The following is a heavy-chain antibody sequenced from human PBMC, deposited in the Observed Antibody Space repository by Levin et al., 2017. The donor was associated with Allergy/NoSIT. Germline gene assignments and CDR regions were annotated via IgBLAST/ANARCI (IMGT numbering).Heavy chain of an antibody. CDR2: IHSSSSTV. CDR1: GFSFSSYS. CDR3: ASLFDFGANY. Sequence: QSGGSLRLSCAASGFSFSSYSMNWVRQAPGKGLEWISYIHSSSSTVFYADSVKGRFTVSRDNAKNSLYLQMNSLRVEDTAVYYCASLFDFGANYWGQGTLVTVSS. J-gene: IGHJ4*02. D-gene: IGHD4-23*01. V-gene: IGHV3-48*01.